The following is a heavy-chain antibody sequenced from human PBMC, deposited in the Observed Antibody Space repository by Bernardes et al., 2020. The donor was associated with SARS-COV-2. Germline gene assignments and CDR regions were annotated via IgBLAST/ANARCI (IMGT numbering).Heavy chain of an antibody. CDR2: TYYRSKWYN. J-gene: IGHJ6*02. CDR1: GDSVSSNSAA. Sequence: SQTLSLTCAISGDSVSSNSAAWNWIRQSPSRGLEWLGRTYYRSKWYNDYAVSVKSRITINPDTSKNQFSLQLNSVTPEDTAVYYCARDVEGPTKSYYYYGMDVWGQGTTVTVSS. D-gene: IGHD2-21*01. V-gene: IGHV6-1*01. CDR3: ARDVEGPTKSYYYYGMDV.